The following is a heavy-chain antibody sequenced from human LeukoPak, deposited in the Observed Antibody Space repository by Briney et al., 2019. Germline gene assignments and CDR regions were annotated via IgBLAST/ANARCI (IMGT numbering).Heavy chain of an antibody. CDR3: ARGPGGAMVPWD. CDR1: GYTFTSYY. CDR2: INPSGGST. V-gene: IGHV1-46*01. Sequence: GASVKVSCKASGYTFTSYYMHWVRQAPGQGLEWMGIINPSGGSTSYAQKFQGRVTMTRDTSTSTVCMGLSSLRSEDTAVYYCARGPGGAMVPWDWGQGTLVTVSS. J-gene: IGHJ4*02. D-gene: IGHD5-18*01.